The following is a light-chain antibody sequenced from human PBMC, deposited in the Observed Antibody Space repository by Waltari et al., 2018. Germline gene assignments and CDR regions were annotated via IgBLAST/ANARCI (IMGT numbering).Light chain of an antibody. CDR1: SSNIGGNF. Sequence: SVLTQPPSASGTPGQTVTIPCSGSSSNIGGNFVYWYQQLPGMAPQLPIYKNNQRRSGVPDRFSGSKSGTSASLAISGLRSDDEAEYYCAAWDDNLTGPLFGGGTKVTVL. J-gene: IGLJ3*02. V-gene: IGLV1-47*01. CDR2: KNN. CDR3: AAWDDNLTGPL.